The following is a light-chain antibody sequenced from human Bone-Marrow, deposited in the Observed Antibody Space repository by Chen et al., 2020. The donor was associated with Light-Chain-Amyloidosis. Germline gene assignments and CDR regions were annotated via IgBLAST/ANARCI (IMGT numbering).Light chain of an antibody. CDR1: NIGSTS. CDR2: DDS. CDR3: QVWDRSSDRPV. J-gene: IGLJ3*02. V-gene: IGLV3-21*02. Sequence: SYVLTHPSSVSVAPGQTATLACGGNNIGSTSVHWYQQKPGQAPLLVVYDDSDRPSGIPERLSGSNSGNTATLTISRVEAGDEADYYCQVWDRSSDRPVFGGGTKLTVL.